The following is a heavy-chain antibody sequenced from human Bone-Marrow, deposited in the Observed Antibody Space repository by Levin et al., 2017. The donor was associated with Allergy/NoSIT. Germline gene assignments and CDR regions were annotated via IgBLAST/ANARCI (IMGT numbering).Heavy chain of an antibody. V-gene: IGHV4-38-2*01. CDR1: GYSISSGYY. CDR2: IYHSGSA. CDR3: ARGDKYQLIYWFDP. D-gene: IGHD2-2*01. J-gene: IGHJ5*02. Sequence: KSSETLSLTCAVSGYSISSGYYWGWMRQSPGKALEWIGSIYHSGSAYYNPSLKSRVTISLDTSKNQFSLKLNSVTAADTAVFYCARGDKYQLIYWFDPWGQGTLVTVSS.